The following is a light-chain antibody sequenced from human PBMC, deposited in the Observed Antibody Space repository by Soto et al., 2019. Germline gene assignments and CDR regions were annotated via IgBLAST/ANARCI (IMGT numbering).Light chain of an antibody. Sequence: EIVLTQSPATLSLSPGERATLSCRASQSVSSYLAWYQQKPGQAPRLLIYDASNSATGIPARFSGSGSGTDSPLTISSLEPEDFAVYYYQQRSNWPTFGPGTKVDIK. CDR2: DAS. V-gene: IGKV3-11*01. CDR3: QQRSNWPT. CDR1: QSVSSY. J-gene: IGKJ3*01.